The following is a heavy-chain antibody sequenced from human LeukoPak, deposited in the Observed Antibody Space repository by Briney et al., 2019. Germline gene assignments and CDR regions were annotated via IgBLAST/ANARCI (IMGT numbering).Heavy chain of an antibody. J-gene: IGHJ4*02. Sequence: HTGGSLSLSCAVSGFTFSDHFLDWVRQAPGKGLEWVGRSRSKAKSYTTEYAASVKGRSTISRDDSTNSLYLQMNSLKIEAPAIYYCVRAGSGAGPDNLDYWGQGTLVTVSS. V-gene: IGHV3-72*01. D-gene: IGHD6-19*01. CDR2: SRSKAKSYTT. CDR1: GFTFSDHF. CDR3: VRAGSGAGPDNLDY.